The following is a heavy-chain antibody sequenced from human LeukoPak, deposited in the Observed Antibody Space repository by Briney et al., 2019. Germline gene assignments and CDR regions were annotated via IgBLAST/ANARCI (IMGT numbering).Heavy chain of an antibody. J-gene: IGHJ6*03. Sequence: PSETLSLTCAVYGGSFSGYYWSWIRQPPGKGLEWIGEINHSGSTNYNPSLESRVTISVDTSKNQFSLKLSSVTAADTAVYYCARNSAGYTNRGNYYYYMDVWGKGTTVTVSS. D-gene: IGHD5-24*01. CDR3: ARNSAGYTNRGNYYYYMDV. CDR1: GGSFSGYY. V-gene: IGHV4-34*01. CDR2: INHSGST.